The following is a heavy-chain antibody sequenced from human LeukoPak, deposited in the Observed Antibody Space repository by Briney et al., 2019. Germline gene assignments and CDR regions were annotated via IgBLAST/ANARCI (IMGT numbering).Heavy chain of an antibody. Sequence: GGSLRLSCAASGFTFSSYSMNWVRQAPGKGLEWVSSISSSSSYIYYADSVKGRFTISRDNSKNTLYLQMNSLRAEDTAVYYCAKDRGWDGSSSWYYFDYWSQGTLVTVSS. V-gene: IGHV3-21*04. CDR2: ISSSSSYI. CDR1: GFTFSSYS. J-gene: IGHJ4*02. D-gene: IGHD6-13*01. CDR3: AKDRGWDGSSSWYYFDY.